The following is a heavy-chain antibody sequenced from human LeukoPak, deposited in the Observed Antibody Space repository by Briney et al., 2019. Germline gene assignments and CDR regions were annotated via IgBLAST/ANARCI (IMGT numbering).Heavy chain of an antibody. CDR3: GRRVAGSGYRDY. CDR2: INYSGST. CDR1: GGSISSSSYF. D-gene: IGHD3-22*01. J-gene: IGHJ4*02. V-gene: IGHV4-39*01. Sequence: SGTLSLTCTVSGGSISSSSYFWAWIRQPPGKGLEWIGNINYSGSTHFNASLKSRVTISVDASKNQFSLKLSSVTAADTAVYYCGRRVAGSGYRDYWGQGTLVTVSS.